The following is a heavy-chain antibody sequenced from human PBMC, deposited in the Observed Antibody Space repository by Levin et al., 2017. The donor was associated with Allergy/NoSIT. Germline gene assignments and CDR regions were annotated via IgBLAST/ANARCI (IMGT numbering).Heavy chain of an antibody. Sequence: GSLRLSCAVSGDSVNSDYWWIWVRQPPGKGLEWIGEISHSGSTNYDSSLKSRVIMSVDMSKRQFSLKLSSVTAADTAVYYCISGAWYRFDYWGQGTLVTVSS. CDR3: ISGAWYRFDY. D-gene: IGHD2-15*01. V-gene: IGHV4-4*02. CDR2: ISHSGST. J-gene: IGHJ4*02. CDR1: GDSVNSDYW.